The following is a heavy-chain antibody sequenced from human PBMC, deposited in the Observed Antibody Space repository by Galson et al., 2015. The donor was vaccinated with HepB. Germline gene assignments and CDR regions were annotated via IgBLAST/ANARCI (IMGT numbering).Heavy chain of an antibody. D-gene: IGHD1-26*01. Sequence: SVKVSCKASGGTFSSYTISWVRQAPGQGLEWMGRIIPMLEIANYTQKFQGRVTITADKSTSTAYMELSSLRSEDTAVYYCAREEEVGGMGGIWGQGTRVTVSS. V-gene: IGHV1-69*04. J-gene: IGHJ4*02. CDR3: AREEEVGGMGGI. CDR1: GGTFSSYT. CDR2: IIPMLEIA.